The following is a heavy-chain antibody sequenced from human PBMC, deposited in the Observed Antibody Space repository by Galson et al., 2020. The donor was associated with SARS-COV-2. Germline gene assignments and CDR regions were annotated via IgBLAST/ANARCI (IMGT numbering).Heavy chain of an antibody. D-gene: IGHD3-3*02. CDR2: VSDSGSA. J-gene: IGHJ4*02. Sequence: ETSETLSLTCTVTRGSISGHYWSWIRQPPGKGLEWLGYVSDSGSANYNPSLKSRVTILLDTPKKQFSLKVKSATAADTAVYYCAKLAEGRRTSEDYWGQGTLVTVSS. V-gene: IGHV4-59*08. CDR1: RGSISGHY. CDR3: AKLAEGRRTSEDY.